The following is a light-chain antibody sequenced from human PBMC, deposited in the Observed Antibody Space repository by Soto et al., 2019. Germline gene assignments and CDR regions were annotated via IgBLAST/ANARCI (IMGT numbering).Light chain of an antibody. J-gene: IGLJ1*01. CDR2: AVS. CDR1: NRDIGGYNF. V-gene: IGLV2-14*01. CDR3: NSYRTISSYV. Sequence: QSALTQPASVSGSPGQSITISCTGTNRDIGGYNFVSWYQQHPGKAPKLLIYAVSNRPSGVSNRFSGSKSGNTASLTISGLQAEDEADYYCNSYRTISSYVFGTGTKVTVL.